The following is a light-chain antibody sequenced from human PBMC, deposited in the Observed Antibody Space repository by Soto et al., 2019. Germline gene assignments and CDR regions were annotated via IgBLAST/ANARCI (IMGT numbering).Light chain of an antibody. J-gene: IGKJ1*01. CDR1: QSLLHNNGYNY. Sequence: DIVMTQSPLSLPVTPGEPASISCRSSQSLLHNNGYNYLDWYLQKPGQSPQLLIYLGSNRASGVPDRVSGSGSGTEFTLKISRVEAEDVGVYYCTQPLQRPWTFGHGTQVEIK. CDR2: LGS. CDR3: TQPLQRPWT. V-gene: IGKV2-28*01.